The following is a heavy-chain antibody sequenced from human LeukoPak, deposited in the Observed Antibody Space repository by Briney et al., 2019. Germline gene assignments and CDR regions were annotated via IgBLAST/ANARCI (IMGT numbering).Heavy chain of an antibody. J-gene: IGHJ4*02. CDR2: INHSGST. D-gene: IGHD2-2*01. Sequence: PSETLSLTCAVYGGSFSGYYWSWIRQPPGKGLEWIGGINHSGSTNYNPSLKSRVTISVDTSKNQLSLKLSSVTAADTAVYYCAAVGVPAAKYYFDYWGQGTLVTVSS. V-gene: IGHV4-34*01. CDR1: GGSFSGYY. CDR3: AAVGVPAAKYYFDY.